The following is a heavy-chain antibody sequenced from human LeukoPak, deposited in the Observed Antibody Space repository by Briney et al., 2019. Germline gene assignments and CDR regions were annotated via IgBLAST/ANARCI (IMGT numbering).Heavy chain of an antibody. CDR1: GFTFDDYA. D-gene: IGHD3-16*01. Sequence: PGRSLRLSCAASGFTFDDYAMHWVRQAPGKGLEWVSGISWNSGSIGYADSVKGRFTISRDNAKNSLYLQMNSLRAEDTALYYCAKVGGGDYYYYGMDVWGQGTTVTVPS. CDR3: AKVGGGDYYYYGMDV. J-gene: IGHJ6*02. V-gene: IGHV3-9*01. CDR2: ISWNSGSI.